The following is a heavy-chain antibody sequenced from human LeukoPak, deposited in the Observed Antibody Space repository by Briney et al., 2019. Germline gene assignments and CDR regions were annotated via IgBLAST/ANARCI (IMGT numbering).Heavy chain of an antibody. CDR3: ARGSGMSAFDI. CDR2: IYSGGST. J-gene: IGHJ3*02. CDR1: GFTFSSNY. Sequence: GGSLRLSCAASGFTFSSNYMSWVRQAPGKGLEWVSVIYSGGSTYYADSVKGRFTISRDNSKNTLYLQMNSLRAEDTAVYYCARGSGMSAFDIWGQGTMVTVSS. D-gene: IGHD1-26*01. V-gene: IGHV3-53*01.